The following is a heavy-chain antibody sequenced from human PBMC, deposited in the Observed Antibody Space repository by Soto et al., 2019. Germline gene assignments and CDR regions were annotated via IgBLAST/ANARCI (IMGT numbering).Heavy chain of an antibody. D-gene: IGHD3-10*02. J-gene: IGHJ4*02. CDR1: GASIASSHYF. CDR3: ARLFFKLGVDRPRLSYFDY. V-gene: IGHV4-39*01. CDR2: VYYGGNT. Sequence: SETLSLTCTVSGASIASSHYFWGWIRQPPGKGLEWVGSVYYGGNTYYNPSLKTQVTVSVDTSKSQFSLRLTSVTAADTAVYFCARLFFKLGVDRPRLSYFDYWGPGTPVTAPQ.